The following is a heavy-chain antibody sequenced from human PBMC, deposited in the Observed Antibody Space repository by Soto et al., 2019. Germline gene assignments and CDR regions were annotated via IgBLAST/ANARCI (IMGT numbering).Heavy chain of an antibody. J-gene: IGHJ4*01. CDR1: GFTFSNAW. V-gene: IGHV3-15*07. CDR2: IKSKTDGGTT. Sequence: PGGALRLSCAASGFTFSNAWINWVRQAPGKGLEWVGRIKSKTDGGTTDFAEPVKGRFATSRDDSNNMVYLQMSSLKIEDTAVYYCTTDSYSTIIIVRFDYWGHGTLVTAPQ. D-gene: IGHD3-22*01. CDR3: TTDSYSTIIIVRFDY.